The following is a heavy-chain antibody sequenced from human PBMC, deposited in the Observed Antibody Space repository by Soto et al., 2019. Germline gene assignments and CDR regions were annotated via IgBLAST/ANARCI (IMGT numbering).Heavy chain of an antibody. V-gene: IGHV3-30-3*01. Sequence: GGSLRLSCAASGFTFSSFAIHWVRQAPGKGLEWVGLISFDGSDKYYADSVKGRFTISRDNSKNTLYLQINSLRYEDTAVYYCARGDREDIAVVIGVRPGEYGVDVWGQGTTVTVSS. D-gene: IGHD2-15*01. J-gene: IGHJ6*02. CDR1: GFTFSSFA. CDR3: ARGDREDIAVVIGVRPGEYGVDV. CDR2: ISFDGSDK.